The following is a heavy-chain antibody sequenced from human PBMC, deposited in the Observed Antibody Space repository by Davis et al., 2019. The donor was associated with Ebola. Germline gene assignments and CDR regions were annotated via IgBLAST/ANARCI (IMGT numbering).Heavy chain of an antibody. CDR1: RFTFSTYW. V-gene: IGHV3-7*03. CDR3: ARGDNRGSNWYFDL. J-gene: IGHJ2*01. D-gene: IGHD2/OR15-2a*01. Sequence: GESLKISCAASRFTFSTYWMNWVRQAPGKGLEWVANIKPDGSEKNYVDSVKGRFTISRYNSENSLYLQMNSLGVEDTAVYYCARGDNRGSNWYFDLWGRGTLVTVS. CDR2: IKPDGSEK.